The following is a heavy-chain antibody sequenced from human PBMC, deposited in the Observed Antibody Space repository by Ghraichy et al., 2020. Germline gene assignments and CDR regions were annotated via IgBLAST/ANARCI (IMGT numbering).Heavy chain of an antibody. J-gene: IGHJ4*02. D-gene: IGHD4-17*01. CDR3: ARDPSYGALDY. Sequence: GGSLRLSCAASGITVFSNYMSWVRQAPGKGLEWVANINDDGKETYYVGSVKGRFTISRDNAKYSLYLQMNSLRREDTAVYYCARDPSYGALDYWGQGTLVTVSS. V-gene: IGHV3-7*03. CDR1: GITVFSNY. CDR2: INDDGKET.